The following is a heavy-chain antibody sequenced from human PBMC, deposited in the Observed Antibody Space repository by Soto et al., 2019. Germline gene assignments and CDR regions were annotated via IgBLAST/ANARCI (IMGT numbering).Heavy chain of an antibody. D-gene: IGHD2-21*02. Sequence: SETLSLTCTVSGGSISSGGYYWSWIRQHPGKGLEWIGYIYYSGSTYYNPSLKSRVTISVDTSKNQFSLKLSSVTAADTAVYYCARDAGGDCCSEQDDYGMDVWGQGTTVTVSS. CDR1: GGSISSGGYY. V-gene: IGHV4-31*03. CDR2: IYYSGST. CDR3: ARDAGGDCCSEQDDYGMDV. J-gene: IGHJ6*02.